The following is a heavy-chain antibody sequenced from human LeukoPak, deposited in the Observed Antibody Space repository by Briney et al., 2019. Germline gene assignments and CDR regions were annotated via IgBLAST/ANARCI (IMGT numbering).Heavy chain of an antibody. CDR2: IYTSGST. D-gene: IGHD3-3*01. CDR1: GGSISSYY. V-gene: IGHV4-4*07. Sequence: SETLSLTCTVSGGSISSYYWSRIRQPAGKGLEWIGRIYTSGSTNYNPSLKSRVTMSVDTSKNQFSLKLSSVTAADTAVYYCARVVFYSTVEDFWSGYLLYNWFDPWGQGTLVTVSS. CDR3: ARVVFYSTVEDFWSGYLLYNWFDP. J-gene: IGHJ5*02.